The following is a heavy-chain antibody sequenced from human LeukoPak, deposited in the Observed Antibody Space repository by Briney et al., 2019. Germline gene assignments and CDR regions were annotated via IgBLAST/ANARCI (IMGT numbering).Heavy chain of an antibody. CDR1: GFTFSGYW. CDR3: ARGEFGDLRYDY. J-gene: IGHJ4*02. Sequence: GGSLRLSCAASGFTFSGYWMSWVRQTPEKGLEWVANIKQDGYEKYYVDSVKGRFTIFRDNAKNSLYLQMNSLRVEDTAMYYCARGEFGDLRYDYWGQGSLVTVSS. CDR2: IKQDGYEK. D-gene: IGHD4-17*01. V-gene: IGHV3-7*03.